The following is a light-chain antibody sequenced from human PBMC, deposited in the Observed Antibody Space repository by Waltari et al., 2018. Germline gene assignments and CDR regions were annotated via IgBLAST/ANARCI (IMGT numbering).Light chain of an antibody. Sequence: DIQMTQSPSTLSASVGDRVTITCRASQTINSCLAWFQQKPGKAPKLLIYDASSLESGVPSRFSGRGSGTEFTLTISSLQPDDFATYYCQQYNSWGTFGQGTKVEIK. V-gene: IGKV1-5*01. CDR2: DAS. CDR3: QQYNSWGT. J-gene: IGKJ1*01. CDR1: QTINSC.